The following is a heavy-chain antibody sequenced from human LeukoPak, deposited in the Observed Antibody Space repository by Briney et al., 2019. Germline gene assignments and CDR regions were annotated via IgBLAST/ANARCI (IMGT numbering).Heavy chain of an antibody. Sequence: ASVKVSCKASGYTFTGNGISWVRQAPGQGLEWMGWISGYNGNTEYARMLQGRVTMTTDTSTSTAYMELRSLRSDDTAVYYCARDSYYDFWSGSAEYFQHWGQGTLVTVSS. CDR3: ARDSYYDFWSGSAEYFQH. D-gene: IGHD3-3*01. CDR1: GYTFTGNG. J-gene: IGHJ1*01. V-gene: IGHV1-18*01. CDR2: ISGYNGNT.